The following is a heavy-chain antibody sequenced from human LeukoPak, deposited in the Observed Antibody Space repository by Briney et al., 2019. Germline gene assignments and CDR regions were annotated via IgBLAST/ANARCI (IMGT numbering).Heavy chain of an antibody. CDR3: ARGAGAD. Sequence: ASVNVSCKASGYTFTSSGVSWVRQAPGQGLEWMGRINPNSGGTNYAQKFQGRVTMTRDTSISTAYMELSRLRSDDTAVYYCARGAGADWGQGTLVTVSS. J-gene: IGHJ4*02. CDR2: INPNSGGT. CDR1: GYTFTSSG. V-gene: IGHV1-2*06. D-gene: IGHD1-1*01.